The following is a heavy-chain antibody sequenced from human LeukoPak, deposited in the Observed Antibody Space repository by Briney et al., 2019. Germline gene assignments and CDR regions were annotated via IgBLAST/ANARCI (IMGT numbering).Heavy chain of an antibody. CDR1: GFTFSTYT. V-gene: IGHV3-48*04. D-gene: IGHD6-13*01. CDR3: ARDRKVRGSSWYNVYYFDY. J-gene: IGHJ4*02. Sequence: GGSLRLSCAASGFTFSTYTMNWVRQAPGKGLEWVSYISSSGSTIYYADSVKGRFTISRDNAKNSLYLQMNSLRAEDTAVYYCARDRKVRGSSWYNVYYFDYWGQGTLVTVSS. CDR2: ISSSGSTI.